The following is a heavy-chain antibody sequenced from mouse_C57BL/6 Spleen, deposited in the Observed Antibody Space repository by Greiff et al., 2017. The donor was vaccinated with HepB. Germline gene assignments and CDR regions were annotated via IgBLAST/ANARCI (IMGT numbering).Heavy chain of an antibody. V-gene: IGHV1-82*01. CDR1: GYAFSSSW. J-gene: IGHJ3*01. Sequence: VQLQQSGPELVKPGASVKLSCKASGYAFSSSWMNWVKQRPGKGLEWIGRIYPGDGDTNYNGKFKGKATLTADKSSSTAYMQLSSLTSEDSAVYFCASPSYYGSSAFAYWGQGTLVTVSA. CDR3: ASPSYYGSSAFAY. D-gene: IGHD1-1*01. CDR2: IYPGDGDT.